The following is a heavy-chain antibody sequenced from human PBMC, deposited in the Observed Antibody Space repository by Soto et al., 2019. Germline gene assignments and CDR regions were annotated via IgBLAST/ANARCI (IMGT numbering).Heavy chain of an antibody. V-gene: IGHV4-39*02. CDR3: ARVGSTRGHCFDP. J-gene: IGHJ5*02. D-gene: IGHD1-26*01. CDR2: VFYSGNT. CDR1: GDSITTSHYY. Sequence: SETLSLTCTVSGDSITTSHYYWGWVRQSPGKGPEWIGYVFYSGNTYYTASLKSRLIISVDTSKNTFSLRLNSVTAADTAVYYCARVGSTRGHCFDPWGQGTPVTVSS.